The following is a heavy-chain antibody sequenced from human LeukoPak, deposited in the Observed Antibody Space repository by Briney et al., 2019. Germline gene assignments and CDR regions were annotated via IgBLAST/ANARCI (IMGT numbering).Heavy chain of an antibody. CDR1: GFNFNDAY. D-gene: IGHD2-21*02. CDR3: TARVVTTNEF. J-gene: IGHJ4*02. CDR2: VKSIRDGGTT. Sequence: KPGGSLRLSCLGSGFNFNDAYMNWVRQAPGKGLEWVGRVKSIRDGGTTDDTAPVKGRFTISRDDSKRTVYLQMNSLKTEDTAVYFCTARVVTTNEFWGPRTLVTVSS. V-gene: IGHV3-15*01.